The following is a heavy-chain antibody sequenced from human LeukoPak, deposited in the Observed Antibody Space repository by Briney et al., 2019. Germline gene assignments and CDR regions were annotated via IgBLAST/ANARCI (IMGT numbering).Heavy chain of an antibody. CDR3: ARGGFRSSSWYPLDY. V-gene: IGHV3-74*01. J-gene: IGHJ4*02. D-gene: IGHD6-13*01. CDR2: ISSDGSTT. CDR1: GFTFSSYW. Sequence: GGSLGLSCAASGFTFSSYWMHWVRQAPGKGLVWVSRISSDGSTTTYADSVKGRFTISRDNAKNTLYLQMNSLRADDTSVYYCARGGFRSSSWYPLDYWGQGTLVTVSS.